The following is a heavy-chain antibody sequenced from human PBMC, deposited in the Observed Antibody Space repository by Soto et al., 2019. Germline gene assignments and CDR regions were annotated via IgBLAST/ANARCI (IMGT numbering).Heavy chain of an antibody. D-gene: IGHD3-22*01. Sequence: SETLSLTCTVSGGSISSGDYYWSWIRQPPGKGLEWIGYIYYSGSTYYNPSLKNRITISVDTPKNQLSLKLSSVTAADTAVYYCARAFDDSSGYYGGLGYWGQGTMVTVYS. V-gene: IGHV4-30-4*01. CDR1: GGSISSGDYY. CDR3: ARAFDDSSGYYGGLGY. CDR2: IYYSGST. J-gene: IGHJ4*02.